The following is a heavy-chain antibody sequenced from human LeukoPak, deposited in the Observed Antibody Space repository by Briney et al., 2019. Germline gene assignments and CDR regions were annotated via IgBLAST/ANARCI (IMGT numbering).Heavy chain of an antibody. V-gene: IGHV5-51*01. CDR2: IHPGDSDT. D-gene: IGHD2-21*02. J-gene: IGHJ5*02. CDR3: ARQRSYCGGDCSEQFDP. CDR1: GYSFTSYW. Sequence: GESLKISCKGSGYSFTSYWIGWVRQMPGKGLEWMGIIHPGDSDTRYSPSFQGQVTISADKSISTAYLQWSSLKASDTAMYYCARQRSYCGGDCSEQFDPWGQGTLVTVSS.